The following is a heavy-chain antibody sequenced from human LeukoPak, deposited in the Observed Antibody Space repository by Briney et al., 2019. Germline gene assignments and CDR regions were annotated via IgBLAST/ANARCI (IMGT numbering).Heavy chain of an antibody. CDR3: ARDGRWGGGPDFDY. Sequence: GGSPRLSCAASGFTFSSYAMHWVRQAPGKGLEWVALISYDGNNKYYADSVKGRFTFSRDNSKNTLYLQMNTLRAEDTAVYYCARDGRWGGGPDFDYWGQGTLVTVSS. D-gene: IGHD1-26*01. J-gene: IGHJ4*02. V-gene: IGHV3-30*04. CDR1: GFTFSSYA. CDR2: ISYDGNNK.